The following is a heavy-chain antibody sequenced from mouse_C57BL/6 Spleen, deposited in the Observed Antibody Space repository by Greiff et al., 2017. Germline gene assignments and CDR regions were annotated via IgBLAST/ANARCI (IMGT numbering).Heavy chain of an antibody. CDR3: ARLRGDYDEDYAMDY. Sequence: QVQLQQPGTELVKPGASVKLSCKASGYTFTSYWMHWVKQRPGQGLEWIGNINPSNGGTNYNEKFKSKATLTVDKSSSTAYMQLSSLTSEDSAVYYCARLRGDYDEDYAMDYWGQGTSVTVSS. CDR2: INPSNGGT. J-gene: IGHJ4*01. V-gene: IGHV1-53*01. CDR1: GYTFTSYW. D-gene: IGHD2-4*01.